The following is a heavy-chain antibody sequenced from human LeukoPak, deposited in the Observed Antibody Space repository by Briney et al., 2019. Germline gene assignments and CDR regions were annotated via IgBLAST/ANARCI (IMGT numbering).Heavy chain of an antibody. V-gene: IGHV3-21*01. CDR3: ARGGSYYDRTGLNYFDS. CDR1: GFTFSSYS. D-gene: IGHD3-22*01. CDR2: ISSSSSYI. Sequence: PGGSLRLSCAASGFTFSSYSMNWVRQAPGKGLEWVSSISSSSSYIYYADSVKGRFTISRDNAKNSLYLQMNSLRAEDTAMYYCARGGSYYDRTGLNYFDSWGQGTLVTVSS. J-gene: IGHJ4*02.